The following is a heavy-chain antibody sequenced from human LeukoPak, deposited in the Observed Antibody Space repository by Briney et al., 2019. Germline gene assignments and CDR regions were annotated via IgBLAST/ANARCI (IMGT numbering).Heavy chain of an antibody. CDR2: IYYSGST. CDR1: GGSISTYY. V-gene: IGHV4-59*01. D-gene: IGHD3-10*01. CDR3: ARVSDYYGMGSFDH. Sequence: PSETLSLTCTVSGGSISTYYWSWIRQPPGKGLEWIGYIYYSGSTNYNPSLKSRVTISVDTSKNQFSLKLSSVTAADTAVYYCARVSDYYGMGSFDHWGQGTLVTVSS. J-gene: IGHJ4*02.